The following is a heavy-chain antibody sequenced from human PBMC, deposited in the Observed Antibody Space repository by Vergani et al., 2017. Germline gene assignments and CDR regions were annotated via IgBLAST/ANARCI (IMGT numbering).Heavy chain of an antibody. CDR1: GYSFTSYW. J-gene: IGHJ6*02. CDR2: IYPGDSDT. Sequence: EVRLVQSGAEVKKPGESLKISCTGSGYSFTSYWIGLVRQMPGKGLEWMGIIYPGDSDTRYSQSFQGQGTTSAAKSISTAYLQWSSLKASDTAMYYCARTSTPYSSSWYGYFYGMDVWGQGTTVTVSS. D-gene: IGHD6-13*01. V-gene: IGHV5-51*01. CDR3: ARTSTPYSSSWYGYFYGMDV.